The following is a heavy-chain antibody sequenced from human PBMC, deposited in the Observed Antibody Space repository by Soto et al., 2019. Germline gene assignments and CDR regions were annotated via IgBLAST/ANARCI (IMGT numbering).Heavy chain of an antibody. V-gene: IGHV3-23*01. CDR2: ISGSGGST. J-gene: IGHJ4*02. CDR3: SRAGLGNYCGGDSCCSLDY. D-gene: IGHD2-15*01. Sequence: GGSLRLSCAASGFTFSSYAMSWVRQAPGKGLEWVSAISGSGGSTYYADSVKGRFTISRDNSKNTLYLQMNSLRAEDTALYYCSRAGLGNYCGGDSCCSLDYWGPGTLVTVSS. CDR1: GFTFSSYA.